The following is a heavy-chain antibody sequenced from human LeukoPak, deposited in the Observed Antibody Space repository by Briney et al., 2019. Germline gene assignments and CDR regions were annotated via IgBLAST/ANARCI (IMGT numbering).Heavy chain of an antibody. CDR2: ISGSGSVS. V-gene: IGHV3-48*02. J-gene: IGHJ3*02. CDR1: GFTFSSYS. D-gene: IGHD3-10*01. CDR3: ARDGGFGFLAAFDI. Sequence: GGSLRLSCAASGFTFSSYSMNWIRQAPGKGLEWISYISGSGSVSYYEDSVKGRFTISRDNAKNSLYLQMNSLRDEDTALYYCARDGGFGFLAAFDIWGQGTMVTVSS.